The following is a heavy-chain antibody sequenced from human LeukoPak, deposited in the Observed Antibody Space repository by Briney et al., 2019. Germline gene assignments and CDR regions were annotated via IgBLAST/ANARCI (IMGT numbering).Heavy chain of an antibody. D-gene: IGHD5-12*01. CDR1: GGSISSSSYY. CDR3: ARRPEDSGYD. J-gene: IGHJ4*02. CDR2: IHYSGST. Sequence: SETLSLTCTVSGGSISSSSYYWGWIRQPPGKGLEWIGTIHYSGSTYYNPSLRSRVTISVDTSKNQFSLKMSSVTAADTAVYYCARRPEDSGYDSGQGTLVTVSS. V-gene: IGHV4-39*01.